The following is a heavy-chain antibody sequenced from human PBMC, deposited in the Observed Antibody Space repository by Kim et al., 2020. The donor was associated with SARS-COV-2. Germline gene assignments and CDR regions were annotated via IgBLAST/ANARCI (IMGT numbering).Heavy chain of an antibody. J-gene: IGHJ4*02. D-gene: IGHD6-6*01. Sequence: RGSLRLSCAASGFSFSDYWMTWVRQVPGKGPEWVANIKEDGSAKYYVDSVKGRFTISRDNTKNSLYLQMNSLRAEDTAVYYCARGGASSIWIDYWGQGTL. V-gene: IGHV3-7*03. CDR2: IKEDGSAK. CDR1: GFSFSDYW. CDR3: ARGGASSIWIDY.